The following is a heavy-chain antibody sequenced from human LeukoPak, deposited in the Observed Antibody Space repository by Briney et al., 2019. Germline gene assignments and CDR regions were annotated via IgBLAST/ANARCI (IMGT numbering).Heavy chain of an antibody. D-gene: IGHD3-9*01. CDR1: GGSITSGSHY. CDR3: ASTYFDILTPSYYFDF. J-gene: IGHJ4*02. V-gene: IGHV4-39*01. CDR2: IHYRETT. Sequence: TSETLSLTCTVSGGSITSGSHYWGWIRQPPGKGLEWIGAIHYRETTYSNPSLKSRVSISIDTSKNQFSLNLSSVTAADTAVFYCASTYFDILTPSYYFDFWGRGTLVTVSS.